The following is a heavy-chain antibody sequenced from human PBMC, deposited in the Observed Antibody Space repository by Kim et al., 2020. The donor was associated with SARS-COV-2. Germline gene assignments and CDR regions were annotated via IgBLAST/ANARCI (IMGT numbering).Heavy chain of an antibody. Sequence: GGSLRLSCAASGFVVSSNDMAWVRQAPGKGLEWVSAIYITGNTYYADSVKGRFTISRDTSKNTLYLQMNSLGADDTAMYYCARYNWNDTPIDYWGQGALVTVSS. D-gene: IGHD1-20*01. CDR3: ARYNWNDTPIDY. V-gene: IGHV3-53*01. J-gene: IGHJ4*02. CDR2: IYITGNT. CDR1: GFVVSSND.